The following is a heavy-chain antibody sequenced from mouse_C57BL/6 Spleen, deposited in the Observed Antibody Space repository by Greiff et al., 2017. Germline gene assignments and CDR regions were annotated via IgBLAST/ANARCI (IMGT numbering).Heavy chain of an antibody. CDR3: ARDYYYAMDY. CDR2: ISSGSSTI. J-gene: IGHJ4*01. Sequence: EVQLVESGGGLVKPGGSLKLSCAASGFTFSDYGMHWVRQAPEKGLEWVAYISSGSSTIYYADTVKGRVTISRANAKNTLFLHMTSLRFEDTAMYYCARDYYYAMDYWGQGTSVTVSS. CDR1: GFTFSDYG. V-gene: IGHV5-17*01.